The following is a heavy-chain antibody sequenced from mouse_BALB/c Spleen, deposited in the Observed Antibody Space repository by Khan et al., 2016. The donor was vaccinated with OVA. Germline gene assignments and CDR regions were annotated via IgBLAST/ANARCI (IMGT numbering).Heavy chain of an antibody. Sequence: QVQLQQSGPELVRPGVSVKISCTGSGYTFTDYAMHWVKQSHAKSLEWIGLISTYSGNTNYKQKFKGKATMTVDKSSSTAYMELARLTSEDSAIYYCTRPAYGGYYDYWGQGTTLTVSS. CDR1: GYTFTDYA. J-gene: IGHJ2*01. D-gene: IGHD2-3*01. V-gene: IGHV1S137*01. CDR3: TRPAYGGYYDY. CDR2: ISTYSGNT.